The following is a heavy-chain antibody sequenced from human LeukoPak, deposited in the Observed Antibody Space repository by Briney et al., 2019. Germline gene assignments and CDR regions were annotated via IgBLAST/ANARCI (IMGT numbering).Heavy chain of an antibody. CDR2: VTPYSFNT. J-gene: IGHJ4*02. V-gene: IGHV1-18*04. CDR1: RYIFTSYY. Sequence: ASVKVSCKASRYIFTSYYIHWVRQAPGQGLEWLGWVTPYSFNTNSAQKFQGRVTMTTDTSTSTAYMELRSLRSDDTAVYYCARDYGDYVIGFDYWGQGTLVTVSS. CDR3: ARDYGDYVIGFDY. D-gene: IGHD4-17*01.